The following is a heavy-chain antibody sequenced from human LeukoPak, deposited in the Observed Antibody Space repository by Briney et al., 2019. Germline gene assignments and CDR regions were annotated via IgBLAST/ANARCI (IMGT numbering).Heavy chain of an antibody. Sequence: PGGSLRLSCAASGLTFSRYAMSWARQAPGKGLEWVSAITDSGDATYYADSVKGRFTISRDNSKNTLYLQMHSLRVEDTAVYYCAKLGTDCSSTSCYRRSFDYWGQGTLVTVSS. CDR1: GLTFSRYA. CDR2: ITDSGDAT. V-gene: IGHV3-23*01. J-gene: IGHJ4*02. D-gene: IGHD2-2*02. CDR3: AKLGTDCSSTSCYRRSFDY.